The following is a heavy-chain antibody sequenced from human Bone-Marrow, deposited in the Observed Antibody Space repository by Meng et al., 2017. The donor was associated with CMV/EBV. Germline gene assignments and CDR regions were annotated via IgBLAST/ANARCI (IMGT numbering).Heavy chain of an antibody. V-gene: IGHV3-21*01. D-gene: IGHD1-14*01. Sequence: GGSLRLSCAASGFTFSSYSMNWVRQAPGKGLEWVSSISSSSSYIYYADSVKGRFTISRDNAKNSLCLQMNSLRAEDTAVYYCAREPDNLYGMDVWGQGTTVTVSS. CDR1: GFTFSSYS. J-gene: IGHJ6*02. CDR2: ISSSSSYI. CDR3: AREPDNLYGMDV.